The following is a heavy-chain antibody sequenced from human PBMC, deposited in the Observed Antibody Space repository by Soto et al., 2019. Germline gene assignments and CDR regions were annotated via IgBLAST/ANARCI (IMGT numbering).Heavy chain of an antibody. V-gene: IGHV4-61*01. D-gene: IGHD5-12*01. J-gene: IGHJ6*02. CDR2: FYDSGST. CDR3: AASAPPATNYYYAMDV. Sequence: PSETLSLTCTVSGGSVSSCSFYWSWIRRPPGKGLEWIGYFYDSGSTNYNPSLRSRVTMSVDTTKNQFSLKLSSVTAADTAVYYCAASAPPATNYYYAMDVWGQGTTVTVSS. CDR1: GGSVSSCSFY.